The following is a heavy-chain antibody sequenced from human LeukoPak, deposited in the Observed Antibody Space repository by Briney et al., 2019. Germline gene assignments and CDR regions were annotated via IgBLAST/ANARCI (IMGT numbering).Heavy chain of an antibody. CDR3: AKGSYYDSSGSFYFDY. Sequence: GGSLRLSCAASGFTFSSYAMSWVRQAPGKGLEWVSGISGSGDDTYYADSVKGRFTISRDNSKNTLYVQVNSLGTEDTAAYYCAKGSYYDSSGSFYFDYWGQGTLVTVSS. V-gene: IGHV3-23*01. J-gene: IGHJ4*02. D-gene: IGHD3-22*01. CDR2: ISGSGDDT. CDR1: GFTFSSYA.